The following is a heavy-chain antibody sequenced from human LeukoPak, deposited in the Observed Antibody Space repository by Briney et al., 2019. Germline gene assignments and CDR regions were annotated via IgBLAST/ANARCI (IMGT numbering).Heavy chain of an antibody. V-gene: IGHV1-18*01. CDR2: ISAYNGNT. Sequence: GASVKVSCKASGYTFTSYDINWVRQATGQGLEWMGWISAYNGNTNYAQKLQGRVTMTTDTSTSTAYMELRSLRSDDTAVYYCARDGLGCSSTSCPFDYWGQGTLVTVSS. CDR1: GYTFTSYD. J-gene: IGHJ4*02. CDR3: ARDGLGCSSTSCPFDY. D-gene: IGHD2-2*01.